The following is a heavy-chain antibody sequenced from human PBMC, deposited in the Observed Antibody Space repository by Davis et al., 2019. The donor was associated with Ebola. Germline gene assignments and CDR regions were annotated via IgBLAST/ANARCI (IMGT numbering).Heavy chain of an antibody. Sequence: GESLKISCTASGFTFGDYAMSWVRQAPGKGLEWAGFIRSKAYGGTTEYAASVKGRFTISRDDSKSIAYLQMNSLKTEDTAVYYCTREEGGATNYWGQGTLVTVSS. CDR2: IRSKAYGGTT. V-gene: IGHV3-49*04. D-gene: IGHD1-26*01. CDR3: TREEGGATNY. CDR1: GFTFGDYA. J-gene: IGHJ4*02.